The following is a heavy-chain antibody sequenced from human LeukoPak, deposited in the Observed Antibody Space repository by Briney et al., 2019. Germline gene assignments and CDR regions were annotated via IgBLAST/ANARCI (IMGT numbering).Heavy chain of an antibody. CDR2: ISGSGGST. D-gene: IGHD3-22*01. J-gene: IGHJ4*02. CDR1: GLTFSSYA. V-gene: IGHV3-23*01. Sequence: TGGSLRLSCAASGLTFSSYAMSWVRQAPGKGLVWDSAISGSGGSTYYADSVKGRFTISRDNSKNTLYLQMNSLRAEDTAVYYCAKDLGYYDSSGPIFDYWGQGTLVTVSS. CDR3: AKDLGYYDSSGPIFDY.